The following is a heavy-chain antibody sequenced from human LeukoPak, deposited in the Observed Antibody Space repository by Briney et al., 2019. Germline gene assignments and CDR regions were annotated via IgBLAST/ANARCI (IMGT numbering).Heavy chain of an antibody. V-gene: IGHV3-23*01. CDR1: GFAFSSYA. CDR3: AKDVDIVATMSHY. D-gene: IGHD5-12*01. CDR2: ISGSGGST. J-gene: IGHJ4*02. Sequence: QSGGSLRLSCAASGFAFSSYAMSWVRQAPGKGLEWVSAISGSGGSTYYADSVKGRFTISRDNSKNTLYLQMNSLRAEDTAVYYCAKDVDIVATMSHYWGQGTLVTVSS.